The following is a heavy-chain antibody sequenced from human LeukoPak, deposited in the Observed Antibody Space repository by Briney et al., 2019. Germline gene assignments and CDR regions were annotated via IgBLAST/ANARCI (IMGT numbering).Heavy chain of an antibody. Sequence: SETLSLTCTVSGGSISSYYWSWIRQPPGKGLEWIGYIYYSGSTNYNPSLKSRVTISVDTSKNQFSLKLSSVTAADTAVYYCAREADYGDYLYYFDYWGQGTLVTVAS. CDR2: IYYSGST. CDR1: GGSISSYY. CDR3: AREADYGDYLYYFDY. V-gene: IGHV4-59*01. D-gene: IGHD4-17*01. J-gene: IGHJ4*02.